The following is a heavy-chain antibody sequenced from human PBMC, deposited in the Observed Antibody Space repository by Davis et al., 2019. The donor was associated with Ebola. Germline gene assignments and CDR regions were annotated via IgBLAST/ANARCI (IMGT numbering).Heavy chain of an antibody. V-gene: IGHV3-74*01. Sequence: GESLKISCAASGFSFSSYWMHWVRQAPGKGLVWVSRIKTDGSSTGYGDSVQGRFTISRDNAKNTLYLQMNDLRAEDTAVYYCARDSDDYSFDYWGQGTLVTVSS. CDR2: IKTDGSST. CDR1: GFSFSSYW. CDR3: ARDSDDYSFDY. D-gene: IGHD4-11*01. J-gene: IGHJ4*02.